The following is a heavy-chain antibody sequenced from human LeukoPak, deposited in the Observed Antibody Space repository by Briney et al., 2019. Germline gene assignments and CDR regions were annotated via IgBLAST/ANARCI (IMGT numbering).Heavy chain of an antibody. CDR1: GFTFSSYG. J-gene: IGHJ4*02. CDR2: IWYDGSNK. D-gene: IGHD1-26*01. Sequence: GRSLRFSCAASGFTFSSYGMHRVRQAPGKGLEWVAVIWYDGSNKYYADSVKGRFTISRDNSKNTLYLQMNSLRAEDTAVYYCARGSGSPFYWGQGTLVTVSS. CDR3: ARGSGSPFY. V-gene: IGHV3-33*01.